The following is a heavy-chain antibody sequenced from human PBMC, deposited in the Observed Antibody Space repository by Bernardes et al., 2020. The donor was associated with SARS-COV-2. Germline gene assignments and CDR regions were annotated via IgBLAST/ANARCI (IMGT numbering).Heavy chain of an antibody. Sequence: SETLSLTCTVSGGSISSSSYYWGWIRQPPGKGLEWIGSIYYSGSTYYNPSLKSRVTISVDTSKNQFSLKLSSVTAADTAVYYCARDVGGTDWRFAFDVWGQGALVTVSS. CDR1: GGSISSSSYY. CDR3: ARDVGGTDWRFAFDV. D-gene: IGHD3-9*01. V-gene: IGHV4-39*07. J-gene: IGHJ4*02. CDR2: IYYSGST.